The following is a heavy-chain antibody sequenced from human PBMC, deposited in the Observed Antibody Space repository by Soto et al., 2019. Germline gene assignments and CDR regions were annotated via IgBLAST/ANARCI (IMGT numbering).Heavy chain of an antibody. CDR1: GFTFSDYY. CDR3: APTPSTTVTPPAH. CDR2: ISSSGSTI. D-gene: IGHD4-17*01. J-gene: IGHJ4*02. V-gene: IGHV3-11*01. Sequence: QVQLVESGGGLVKPGGSLRLSCAASGFTFSDYYMSLISQAPGKVLEWVLYISSSGSTIYYADSVKGRFTISSDNAKNSLYLQMNILRAEDTAVYYFAPTPSTTVTPPAHGGQGTLVTVSS.